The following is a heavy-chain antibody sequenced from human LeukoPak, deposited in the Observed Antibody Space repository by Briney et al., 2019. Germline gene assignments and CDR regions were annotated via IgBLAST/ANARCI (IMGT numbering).Heavy chain of an antibody. CDR3: ARDALRLLEWLLYNWFDP. D-gene: IGHD3-3*01. V-gene: IGHV1-18*01. J-gene: IGHJ5*02. CDR2: ISAYNGNT. CDR1: GYTFTSYG. Sequence: GASVTVSCKASGYTFTSYGISWGRQAPGQGLEWMGWISAYNGNTNYAQKLQGRVTMTTDTSTSTAYMELRSLRSDDTAVYYCARDALRLLEWLLYNWFDPWGQGTLVTVSS.